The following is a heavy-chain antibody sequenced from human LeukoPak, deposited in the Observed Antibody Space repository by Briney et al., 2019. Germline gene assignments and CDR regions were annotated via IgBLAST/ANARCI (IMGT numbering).Heavy chain of an antibody. D-gene: IGHD2-2*01. CDR3: FINQRFMSSNSCPTSFDP. J-gene: IGHJ5*02. CDR2: IYWNDDK. V-gene: IGHV2-5*01. CDR1: GFSLTTSGVG. Sequence: SGPTLVNPTQTRTLTCTFSGFSLTTSGVGVGWIRQPPGKALEWLALIYWNDDKLYSPSLKSRLTITKDTSKNQVVLTMTNMGPLRTPQKRRFINQRFMSSNSCPTSFDPRGQGTLVTVSS.